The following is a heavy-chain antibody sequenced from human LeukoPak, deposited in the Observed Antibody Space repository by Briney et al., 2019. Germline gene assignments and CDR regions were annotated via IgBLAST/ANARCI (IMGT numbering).Heavy chain of an antibody. Sequence: GGSLRLPCAASGFTFSTCAMSWVRQAPGKGLEWVSTISGGGRSTDYADSVKGRFTISRDNSKNTLYLQMNSLRAEDTAVYYCAKGSYYDSSGSFYFDYWGQGTLVTVSS. CDR1: GFTFSTCA. D-gene: IGHD3-22*01. CDR3: AKGSYYDSSGSFYFDY. CDR2: ISGGGRST. J-gene: IGHJ4*02. V-gene: IGHV3-23*01.